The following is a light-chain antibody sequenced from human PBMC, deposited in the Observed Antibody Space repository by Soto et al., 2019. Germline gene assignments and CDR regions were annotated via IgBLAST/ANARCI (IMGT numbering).Light chain of an antibody. V-gene: IGKV3-20*01. CDR3: QQFGGSPRYT. J-gene: IGKJ2*01. Sequence: EIVLTQSPGTLSLSPGERATLSCRASESVISNYLAWYQQKTGQAPRLLIYGTSTRATGVPDRFSGSGSGTDFTLTISRLEPDDFAIYYCQQFGGSPRYTFGQGTKLEIK. CDR1: ESVISNY. CDR2: GTS.